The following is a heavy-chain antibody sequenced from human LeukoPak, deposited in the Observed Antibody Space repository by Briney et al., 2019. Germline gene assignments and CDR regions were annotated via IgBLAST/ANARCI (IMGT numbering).Heavy chain of an antibody. CDR3: ARGPPNGYSYGPFEY. Sequence: SETLSLTCAVSNGSFSLYYWAWSRQPPGKGLEWIGEIDHIGDTNYNPSLQSRLTMSVDTTKEQFSLRLNSVTAADTAIYFCARGPPNGYSYGPFEYWGQGVLVIVSS. J-gene: IGHJ4*02. CDR1: NGSFSLYY. V-gene: IGHV4-34*01. CDR2: IDHIGDT. D-gene: IGHD5-18*01.